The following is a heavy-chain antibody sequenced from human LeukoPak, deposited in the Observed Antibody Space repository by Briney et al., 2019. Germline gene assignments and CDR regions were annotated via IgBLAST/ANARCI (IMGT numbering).Heavy chain of an antibody. D-gene: IGHD3-3*01. V-gene: IGHV3-30*03. CDR1: GFTFSSYW. CDR3: ASATIFGVVIYY. Sequence: GGSLRLSCAVSGFTFSSYWMSWVRQAPGKGLEWVAVISYDGSNKYYADSMKGRFTISRDNSKNTLYLQMNSLRAEDTAVYYCASATIFGVVIYYWGQGTLVTVSS. J-gene: IGHJ4*02. CDR2: ISYDGSNK.